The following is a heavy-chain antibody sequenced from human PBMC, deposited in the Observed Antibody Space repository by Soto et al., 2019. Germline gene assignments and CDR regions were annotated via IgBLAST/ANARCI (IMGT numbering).Heavy chain of an antibody. V-gene: IGHV4-59*08. Sequence: PSETLSLTCTVSGGSISSYYWSWIRQPPGKGLEWIGFIYYSGSTNYNPSLKSRITISVDTSKNQFSLKLSSVTVADTAVYYCARRRSGPTFFDYWGQGTLVTVSS. CDR1: GGSISSYY. J-gene: IGHJ4*02. CDR2: IYYSGST. CDR3: ARRRSGPTFFDY. D-gene: IGHD3-16*01.